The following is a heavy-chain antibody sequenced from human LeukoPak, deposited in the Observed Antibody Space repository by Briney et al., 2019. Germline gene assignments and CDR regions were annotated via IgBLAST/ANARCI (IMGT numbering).Heavy chain of an antibody. CDR1: GGSFSGYY. Sequence: PSETLSLTCAVYGGSFSGYYWSWIRQPPGKGLEWIGEINHSGSTNYNPSLKSRVTISVDTSKNQFSLKLSSVTAADTAVYYCAREYYDFWSSFGTDRYYYYGMDVWGQGTTVTVSS. J-gene: IGHJ6*02. D-gene: IGHD3-3*01. CDR2: INHSGST. V-gene: IGHV4-34*01. CDR3: AREYYDFWSSFGTDRYYYYGMDV.